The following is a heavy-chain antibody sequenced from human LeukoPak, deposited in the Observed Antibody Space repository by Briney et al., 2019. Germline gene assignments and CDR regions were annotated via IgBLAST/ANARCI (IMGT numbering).Heavy chain of an antibody. CDR3: ARDTFQPGLIDS. J-gene: IGHJ4*02. CDR1: GFTFSLYA. V-gene: IGHV3-21*05. CDR2: INDDSSDI. Sequence: GGSLRLSCAPSGFTFSLYAMNWVRQAPGKGLEGVSYINDDSSDIHYAGSVRGRFTISRDDARKTLYLQLSSLRVEDTAVYYCARDTFQPGLIDSWGQGTLVTVSS. D-gene: IGHD2-2*01.